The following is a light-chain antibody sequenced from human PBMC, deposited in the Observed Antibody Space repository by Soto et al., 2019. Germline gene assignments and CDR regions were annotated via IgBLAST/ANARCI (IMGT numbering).Light chain of an antibody. CDR2: GAS. CDR3: QQDGSPPGT. Sequence: EVVMTQSPGTLSVSPGKRATLSCRASQSVSSNYLAWYQQKPGQAPRLLIYGASTRATGIPDRFSGSGSETDLTLTTSRLGPEDSAVYYCQQDGSPPGTLGQGTQGDMK. V-gene: IGKV3-20*01. CDR1: QSVSSNY. J-gene: IGKJ1*01.